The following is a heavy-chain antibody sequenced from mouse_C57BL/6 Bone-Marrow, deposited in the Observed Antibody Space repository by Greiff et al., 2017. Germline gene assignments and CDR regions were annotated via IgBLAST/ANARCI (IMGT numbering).Heavy chain of an antibody. CDR1: GYTFTSYW. J-gene: IGHJ2*01. V-gene: IGHV1-69*01. D-gene: IGHD1-1*01. CDR3: ARLGYGSSPPFDY. Sequence: QVQLQQPGAELVMPGASVKLSCKASGYTFTSYWMHWVKQRPGQGLEWIGEIDPSDSYTNYNQKFKGKSTLTVAKSSSTAYMQLSSLTSEDAAVYYCARLGYGSSPPFDYWGQGTTLTVSS. CDR2: IDPSDSYT.